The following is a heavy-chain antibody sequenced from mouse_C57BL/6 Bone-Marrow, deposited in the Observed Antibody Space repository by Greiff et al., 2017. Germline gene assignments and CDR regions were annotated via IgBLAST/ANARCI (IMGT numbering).Heavy chain of an antibody. CDR3: ARGGGTVVEVNYAMDY. D-gene: IGHD1-1*01. V-gene: IGHV1-55*01. J-gene: IGHJ4*01. Sequence: QVQLQQSGAELVKPGASVKMSCKASGYTFTSYWITWVKQRPGQGLEWIGDIYPGSGSTTYNEKFKSKATLTVDTSSSTAYMQLSSLTSEDSAVYYRARGGGTVVEVNYAMDYWGQETSVTVSS. CDR1: GYTFTSYW. CDR2: IYPGSGST.